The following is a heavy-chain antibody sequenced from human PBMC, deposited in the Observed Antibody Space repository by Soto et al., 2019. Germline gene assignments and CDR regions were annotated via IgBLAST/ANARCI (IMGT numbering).Heavy chain of an antibody. CDR2: IYYSGIT. CDR1: GGSISSGGYY. CDR3: ARGYGDSHDAFDI. V-gene: IGHV4-31*03. Sequence: SETLSLTCTVSGGSISSGGYYWSWIRQHPGKGLEWIGYIYYSGITYYNPSLKSRVTISVDTSKNQFSLKLSSVTAVDTAVYYCARGYGDSHDAFDIWGQGTMVTVSS. D-gene: IGHD4-17*01. J-gene: IGHJ3*02.